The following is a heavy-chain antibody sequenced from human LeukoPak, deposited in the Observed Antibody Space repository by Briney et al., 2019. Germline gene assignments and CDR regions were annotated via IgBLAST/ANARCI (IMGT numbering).Heavy chain of an antibody. J-gene: IGHJ4*02. D-gene: IGHD5-18*01. Sequence: KSSETLSLTCTVSGGSISSGGFYWSWIRQPPGKGLEWIGYIYQSGSTYYNPSLKSRVTISIDRSKNQFSLKLSSVTAADTAVYYCARDRGEYSYAYDYWGQGTLVTVSS. CDR3: ARDRGEYSYAYDY. CDR2: IYQSGST. CDR1: GGSISSGGFY. V-gene: IGHV4-30-2*01.